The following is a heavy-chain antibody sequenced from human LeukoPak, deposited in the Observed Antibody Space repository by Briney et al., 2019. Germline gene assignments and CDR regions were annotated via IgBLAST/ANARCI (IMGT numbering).Heavy chain of an antibody. V-gene: IGHV3-7*03. J-gene: IGHJ4*02. CDR2: IKDDGSDK. CDR1: GFTFSSAR. D-gene: IGHD3-16*01. CDR3: ADLGSRD. Sequence: GGSLRLSCAASGFTFSSARMTWVRQAPGKGLEWVATIKDDGSDKCYVDSVKGRFTISRDNAKKSLWLQMNSLRVEDTAMYYCADLGSRDWGQGTLVTVSS.